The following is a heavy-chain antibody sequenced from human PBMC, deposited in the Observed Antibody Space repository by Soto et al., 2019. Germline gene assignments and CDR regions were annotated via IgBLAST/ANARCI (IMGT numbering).Heavy chain of an antibody. J-gene: IGHJ4*02. CDR3: VRWYNLFDF. CDR2: ISLSGYVK. CDR1: GFIFGDYA. V-gene: IGHV3-11*01. Sequence: GGSLRLSCAASGFIFGDYAMGWIRQAPGKGLEWISYISLSGYVKYYTDSVKGRFTSSRDNAKNSLHLQMDNLAAGDTAVYYCVRWYNLFDFWGKGTRVTVSS. D-gene: IGHD1-20*01.